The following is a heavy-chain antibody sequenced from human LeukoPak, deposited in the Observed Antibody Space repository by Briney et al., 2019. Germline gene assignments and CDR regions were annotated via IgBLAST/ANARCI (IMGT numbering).Heavy chain of an antibody. D-gene: IGHD6-19*01. CDR3: AREYGGSGWYDY. CDR2: ITSSSSYI. V-gene: IGHV3-21*01. J-gene: IGHJ4*02. CDR1: GFTFSSQW. Sequence: GGSLRLSCAASGFTFSSQWMTWVRQAPEKGLEWVSSITSSSSYIYYADSVKGRFTISRDNAKNSLYLQMNSLRAEDTAVYYCAREYGGSGWYDYWGQGTLVTVSS.